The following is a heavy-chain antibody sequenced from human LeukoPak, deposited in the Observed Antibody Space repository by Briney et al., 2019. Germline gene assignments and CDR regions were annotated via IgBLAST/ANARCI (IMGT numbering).Heavy chain of an antibody. CDR3: AKDPGGGIYYYYYMDV. CDR1: GFTFSSYN. V-gene: IGHV3-48*01. CDR2: ITSRSSTI. J-gene: IGHJ6*03. Sequence: GGSLRLSCAASGFTFSSYNMNWVRQAPGKGLEWVSYITSRSSTIYYADSVKGRFTISRDNSKNTLYLQMNSLRAEDMAVYYCAKDPGGGIYYYYYMDVWGKGTTVTVSS. D-gene: IGHD3-16*01.